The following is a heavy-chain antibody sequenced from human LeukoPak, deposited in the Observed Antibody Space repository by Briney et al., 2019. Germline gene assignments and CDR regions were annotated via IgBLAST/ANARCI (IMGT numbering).Heavy chain of an antibody. CDR3: AREPPSGSHRSDGNC. Sequence: GGSLRLSCAASGFTVSSNYMSWVRQAPGKGLEWVSVIYSGGSTYYADSVKGRFTISRDNSKNTLYLQMNSLRAEDTAVYYCAREPPSGSHRSDGNCWGQGTLVTVSS. CDR2: IYSGGST. D-gene: IGHD5-24*01. J-gene: IGHJ4*02. V-gene: IGHV3-66*01. CDR1: GFTVSSNY.